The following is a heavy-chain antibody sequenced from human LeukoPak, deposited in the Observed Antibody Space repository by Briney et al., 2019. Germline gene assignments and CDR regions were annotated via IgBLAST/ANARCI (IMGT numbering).Heavy chain of an antibody. CDR1: GFTFSDYY. CDR3: ATDCVNGVCLVTDDPFET. Sequence: PGGSLRLSCAASGFTFSDYYMSWIRQAPGRGLEWISYISRSGHTIAYAESVKGRFTVSRDNAKNSLFLQMNSLRAEDTAVYYCATDCVNGVCLVTDDPFETWGQGTMVTVSS. V-gene: IGHV3-11*01. CDR2: ISRSGHTI. J-gene: IGHJ3*02. D-gene: IGHD2-8*01.